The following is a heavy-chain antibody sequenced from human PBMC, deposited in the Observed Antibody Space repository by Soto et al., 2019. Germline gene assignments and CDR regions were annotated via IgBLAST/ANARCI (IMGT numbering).Heavy chain of an antibody. J-gene: IGHJ4*02. V-gene: IGHV4-31*03. CDR1: GGSISSGGYY. D-gene: IGHD3-10*01. CDR2: IYYSGST. CDR3: ARDRGSITMVRGVPDY. Sequence: SETLSLTCTVSGGSISSGGYYWSWIRQHPGKGLEWIGYIYYSGSTYYNPSLKGRVTISVDTSKNQFSLKLSSVTAADTAVYYCARDRGSITMVRGVPDYWGQGTLVTVSS.